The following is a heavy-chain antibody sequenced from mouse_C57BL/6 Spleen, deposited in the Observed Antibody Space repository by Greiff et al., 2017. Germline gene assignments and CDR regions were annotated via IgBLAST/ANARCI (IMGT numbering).Heavy chain of an antibody. Sequence: VQLQQPGAELVKPGASVKMSCKASGYTFTSYWITWVKQRPGQGLEWIGDIYPGSGSTNYNEKFKSKATLTVDTSSSTAYMQLSSLTSEDSAVYYCARLYYGSSYLYYWGQGTTLTVSS. D-gene: IGHD1-1*01. CDR3: ARLYYGSSYLYY. V-gene: IGHV1-55*01. CDR1: GYTFTSYW. J-gene: IGHJ2*01. CDR2: IYPGSGST.